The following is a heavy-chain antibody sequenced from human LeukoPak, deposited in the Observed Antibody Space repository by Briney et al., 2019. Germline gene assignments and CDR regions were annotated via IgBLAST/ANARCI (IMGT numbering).Heavy chain of an antibody. CDR1: GFIVSNTY. D-gene: IGHD1-26*01. CDR3: ARMVYSGSAHYGMDV. V-gene: IGHV3-53*04. CDR2: IHSGGTT. J-gene: IGHJ6*02. Sequence: GGSLRLSCSPSGFIVSNTYMSWVRQAPGKGLEWVSFIHSGGTTYYAESVKGRFTISRQNSKNTLFLQMNSLRIEDTAVYYCARMVYSGSAHYGMDVWGQGTTVTVSS.